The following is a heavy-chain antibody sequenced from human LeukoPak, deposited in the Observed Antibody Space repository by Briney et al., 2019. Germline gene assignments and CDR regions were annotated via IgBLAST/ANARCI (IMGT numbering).Heavy chain of an antibody. CDR2: IYYSGST. J-gene: IGHJ3*02. CDR1: GGSISSSSYY. CDR3: ARAQQELLWFGELRKDAFDI. Sequence: SETLSLTCTVSGGSISSSSYYWGWIRQPPGKGLEWIGSIYYSGSTYYNPSLKSRVTISVDTSKNQFSLKLSSVTAADTAVYYCARAQQELLWFGELRKDAFDIWGQGTMVTVSS. D-gene: IGHD3-10*01. V-gene: IGHV4-39*07.